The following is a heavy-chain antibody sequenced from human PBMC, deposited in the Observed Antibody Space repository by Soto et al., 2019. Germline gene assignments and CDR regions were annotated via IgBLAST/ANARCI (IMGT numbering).Heavy chain of an antibody. CDR2: IVVGSGNT. J-gene: IGHJ6*02. CDR3: AADRYSSSSGYYYGMDV. D-gene: IGHD6-6*01. V-gene: IGHV1-58*01. Sequence: AASVKVSCKASGFTFTSSAVQWVRQARGQRLEWIGWIVVGSGNTNYAQKFQERVTITRDMSTSTAYMELSSLRSEDTAVYYCAADRYSSSSGYYYGMDVWGQGTTVTVSS. CDR1: GFTFTSSA.